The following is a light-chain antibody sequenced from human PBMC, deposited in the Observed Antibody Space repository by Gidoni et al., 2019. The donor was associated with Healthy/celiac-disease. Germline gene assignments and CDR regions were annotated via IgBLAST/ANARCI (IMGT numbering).Light chain of an antibody. CDR3: NSRDTSASVV. Sequence: SSELTQDPAVSVALGQTVRTTCQGDSLRSYYASWYQQKPGQAPVLVIYGKNNRPSGIPDRFSGSTSGNTASLTITGTQAEDEADYYCNSRDTSASVVFGGGTKLTVL. CDR2: GKN. J-gene: IGLJ2*01. CDR1: SLRSYY. V-gene: IGLV3-19*01.